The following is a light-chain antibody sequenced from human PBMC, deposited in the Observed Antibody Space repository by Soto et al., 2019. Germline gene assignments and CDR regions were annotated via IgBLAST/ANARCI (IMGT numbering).Light chain of an antibody. CDR2: GAY. Sequence: EIVLTQSPGTLSLSPGERVTLSCRASQSVSSNYLAWYQQKPGQAPRLLIYGAYSRATGIPDRFSGSGSGTEFTLTISRLEPEDFAVYFCQQYGSSPTFGQGTKVEIK. J-gene: IGKJ1*01. V-gene: IGKV3-20*01. CDR1: QSVSSNY. CDR3: QQYGSSPT.